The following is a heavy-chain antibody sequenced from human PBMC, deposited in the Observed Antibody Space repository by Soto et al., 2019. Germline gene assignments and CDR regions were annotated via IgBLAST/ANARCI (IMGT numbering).Heavy chain of an antibody. Sequence: XGSLRLSCAASGFTFSSYAMSWVRQAPGKGLEWVSGISGSGGSTYQADSVKGRFTISRDNSKNTLYLQMNSLRADDTAVYYCSIVIRFLESPDYSGQATLVTVSS. CDR1: GFTFSSYA. CDR3: SIVIRFLESPDY. V-gene: IGHV3-23*01. D-gene: IGHD3-3*01. J-gene: IGHJ4*02. CDR2: ISGSGGST.